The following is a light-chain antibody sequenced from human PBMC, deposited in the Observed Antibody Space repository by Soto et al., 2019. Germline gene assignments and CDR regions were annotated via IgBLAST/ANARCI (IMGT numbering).Light chain of an antibody. CDR3: QHYRSSPLT. V-gene: IGKV3-20*01. CDR1: QSVSSS. J-gene: IGKJ4*01. CDR2: GAS. Sequence: EIVLTQSPATLSLSPGERATLSCRASQSVSSSLSWYQQQPGQAPRLLIYGASSRATGIPDRFSGGGSGTDFAITISSLEPADVAVYYCQHYRSSPLTFGGGTKVEIK.